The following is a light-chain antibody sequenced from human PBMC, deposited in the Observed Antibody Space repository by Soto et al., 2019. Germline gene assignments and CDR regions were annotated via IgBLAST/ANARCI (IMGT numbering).Light chain of an antibody. Sequence: DIVMTQSPDSLAVSLGERATINCKSSQSVLYSSNNKNYLAWYQQKPGQPPKLLIYCASTRESGVPDRFSGSGSGTDFTLTISSLQAEDVAVYYCQQYYSLPATFGGGTKVEIK. CDR3: QQYYSLPAT. V-gene: IGKV4-1*01. CDR1: QSVLYSSNNKNY. J-gene: IGKJ4*01. CDR2: CAS.